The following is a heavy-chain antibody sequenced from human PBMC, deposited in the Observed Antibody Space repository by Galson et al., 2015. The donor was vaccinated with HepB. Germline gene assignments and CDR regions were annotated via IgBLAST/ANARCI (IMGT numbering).Heavy chain of an antibody. Sequence: SVKVSCKASGGTFSSYAISWVRQAPGQGLEWMGGIIPIFGTASYAQKFQGRVTITADDSTSTAYMELSSLRSEDTAVYYCARGEEVQCGGDCYTFDYWGQGTLVTVSS. CDR2: IIPIFGTA. CDR3: ARGEEVQCGGDCYTFDY. CDR1: GGTFSSYA. D-gene: IGHD2-21*01. J-gene: IGHJ4*02. V-gene: IGHV1-69*13.